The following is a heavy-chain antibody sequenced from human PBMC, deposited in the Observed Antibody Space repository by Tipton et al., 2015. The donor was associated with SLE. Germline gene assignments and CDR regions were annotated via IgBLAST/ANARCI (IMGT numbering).Heavy chain of an antibody. Sequence: QVQLVQSGPEVQKPGASVKVSCKASGYAFSSYDINWVRQASGQGLEWMGWMNPKSGNTGFAQKFQGRVTMTRNNAITTAYMELSSLRSEDTAIYYCTRRCGKGFAYWGQGTLIPVSS. CDR3: TRRCGKGFAY. CDR1: GYAFSSYD. V-gene: IGHV1-8*01. D-gene: IGHD4-23*01. CDR2: MNPKSGNT. J-gene: IGHJ4*02.